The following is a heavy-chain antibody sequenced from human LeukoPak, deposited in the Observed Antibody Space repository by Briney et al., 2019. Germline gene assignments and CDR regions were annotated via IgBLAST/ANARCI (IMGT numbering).Heavy chain of an antibody. CDR2: IYYSGST. V-gene: IGHV4-59*01. CDR1: GGSISSYY. J-gene: IGHJ6*04. CDR3: ARSGGYSYGYYYGMDV. D-gene: IGHD5-18*01. Sequence: SETLSLTCTVSGGSISSYYWSWIRQPPGKGLEWIGYIYYSGSTNYHPSLKSPVTISVDTSKNQFSLKLSSVTAADTAVYYCARSGGYSYGYYYGMDVWGKGTTVTVSS.